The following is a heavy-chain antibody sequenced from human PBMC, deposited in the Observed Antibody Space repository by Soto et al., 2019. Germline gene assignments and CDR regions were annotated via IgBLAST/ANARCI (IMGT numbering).Heavy chain of an antibody. D-gene: IGHD6-13*01. V-gene: IGHV4-59*08. CDR3: ARQAGAAGYFDY. J-gene: IGHJ4*02. Sequence: SETLSLTCTVSGGSISSYYWSWIRQPPGKGLEWIGYIYYSGSTNYNPSLKSRVTISVDTSKNQFSLKLSSVTAADTAVYYCARQAGAAGYFDYWGQGTLVTVSS. CDR2: IYYSGST. CDR1: GGSISSYY.